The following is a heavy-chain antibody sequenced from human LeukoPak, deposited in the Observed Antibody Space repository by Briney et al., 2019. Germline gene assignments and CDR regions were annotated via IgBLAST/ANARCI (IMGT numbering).Heavy chain of an antibody. J-gene: IGHJ4*02. Sequence: ASVKVSCKASGYTFTGYYMHWVRQAPGQGLEWMGRINPNSGGTNYAQKFQGRVTMTRDTSISTAYMELSRLRSDDTAVYYCARGDYYDSSGYYFIDYWGQGTLVTVSS. CDR3: ARGDYYDSSGYYFIDY. CDR2: INPNSGGT. CDR1: GYTFTGYY. D-gene: IGHD3-22*01. V-gene: IGHV1-2*06.